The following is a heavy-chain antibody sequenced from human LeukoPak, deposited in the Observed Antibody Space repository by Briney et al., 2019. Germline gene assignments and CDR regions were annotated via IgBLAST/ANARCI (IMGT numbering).Heavy chain of an antibody. Sequence: PGGSLRLSCAASGFTFSSYSMNWVRQAPGKGLEWVSSISSSSSYIYYADSVKGRFTISRDNAKNSLYLQMNSLRAEDTAVYYCAKHRFESGGYHSTDWGQGTLVTVSS. CDR2: ISSSSSYI. D-gene: IGHD3-22*01. V-gene: IGHV3-21*01. J-gene: IGHJ4*02. CDR1: GFTFSSYS. CDR3: AKHRFESGGYHSTD.